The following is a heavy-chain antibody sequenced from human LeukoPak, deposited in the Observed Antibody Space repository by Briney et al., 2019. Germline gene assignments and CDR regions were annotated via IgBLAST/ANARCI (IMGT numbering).Heavy chain of an antibody. D-gene: IGHD6-13*01. V-gene: IGHV1-18*04. Sequence: ASVKVSCKASGYTFTGYYMHWVRQAPGQGLEWMGWISAYNGNTNYAQKLQGRVTMTTDTSTSTAYMELRSLRSDDTAVYYCARDSSSWAALDYWGQGTLVTVSS. J-gene: IGHJ4*02. CDR2: ISAYNGNT. CDR1: GYTFTGYY. CDR3: ARDSSSWAALDY.